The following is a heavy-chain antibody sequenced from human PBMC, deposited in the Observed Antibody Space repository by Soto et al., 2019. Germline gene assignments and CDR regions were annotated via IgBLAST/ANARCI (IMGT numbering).Heavy chain of an antibody. V-gene: IGHV3-7*04. Sequence: GSLRLSCAASGLTLSTYWMILVRQALGKGLEWVGNIKPDGSQKWYVDSVKGRFPISRDNAKNSLFLQMNSLRAEDTAVYYCARGHYYDSSGPFSDAFDIWGQGPMVTVSS. CDR1: GLTLSTYW. CDR3: ARGHYYDSSGPFSDAFDI. D-gene: IGHD3-22*01. CDR2: IKPDGSQK. J-gene: IGHJ3*02.